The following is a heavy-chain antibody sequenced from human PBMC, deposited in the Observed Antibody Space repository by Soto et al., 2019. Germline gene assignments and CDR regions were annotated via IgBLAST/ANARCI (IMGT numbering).Heavy chain of an antibody. V-gene: IGHV4-31*01. CDR2: IYNSGST. Sequence: QVQLQESGPGLVKASQTLSLTCTVSGGSISSGGYYWSWIRQHPGKGLEWIGYIYNSGSTYYNPSPKRPVTISADTSKNQCSLKWSSVTAADTAVYSWARDPAPWGQGTLVTVSS. J-gene: IGHJ5*02. CDR3: ARDPAP. CDR1: GGSISSGGYY.